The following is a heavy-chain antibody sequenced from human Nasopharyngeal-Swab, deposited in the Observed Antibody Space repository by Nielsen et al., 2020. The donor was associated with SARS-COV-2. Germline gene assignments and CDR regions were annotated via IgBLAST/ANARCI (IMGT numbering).Heavy chain of an antibody. CDR2: INHSGST. J-gene: IGHJ4*02. Sequence: SETLSLTCAVSGGSFSGYYWSWIRQPPGKGLEWIGEINHSGSTNYNPSLKSRVTISVDTSKNQFSLKLGSVTAADTAVYYCARGLNGGHWGQGTLVTVSS. CDR1: GGSFSGYY. D-gene: IGHD3-16*01. CDR3: ARGLNGGH. V-gene: IGHV4-34*01.